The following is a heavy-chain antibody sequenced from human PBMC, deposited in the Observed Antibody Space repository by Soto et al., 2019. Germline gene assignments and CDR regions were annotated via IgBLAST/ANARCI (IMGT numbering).Heavy chain of an antibody. CDR3: AASSSVAAAGYFKF. CDR1: GDLFNNYA. Sequence: QGQLVQSGAEVKEPGSSVKVSCKATGDLFNNYAFNWVRQAPGQGLEWMGRISPLFSTTNYAQKFQGRVTIGADELTTIAYLEVSNLESEDTALYYGAASSSVAAAGYFKFWGQGTLVTVSP. V-gene: IGHV1-69*01. D-gene: IGHD6-13*01. CDR2: ISPLFSTT. J-gene: IGHJ4*02.